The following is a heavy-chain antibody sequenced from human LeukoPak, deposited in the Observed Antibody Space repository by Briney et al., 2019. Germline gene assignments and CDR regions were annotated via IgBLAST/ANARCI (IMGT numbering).Heavy chain of an antibody. CDR1: GGSISGSSYY. D-gene: IGHD3-10*01. J-gene: IGHJ4*02. Sequence: SETLSLTCTVSGGSISGSSYYWGWIRQPPGKGLEWIGSIYYSGSTNYNPSLKSRVTISVDTSKNQFSLKLSSVTAADTAVYYCARGRITMVRGVIKNFDYWGQGTLVIVSS. V-gene: IGHV4-39*07. CDR3: ARGRITMVRGVIKNFDY. CDR2: IYYSGST.